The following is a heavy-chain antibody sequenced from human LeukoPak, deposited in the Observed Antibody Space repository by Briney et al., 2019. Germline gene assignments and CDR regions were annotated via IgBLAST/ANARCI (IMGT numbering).Heavy chain of an antibody. D-gene: IGHD2-15*01. CDR3: AKGTSRDIVVVVAVDY. J-gene: IGHJ4*02. Sequence: GGSLRLSCAASGFTFDDYAMRWVRQAPGKGLEWVSGISGNSGSIGYADSVKGRFTISRDNAKNSLYLQMNSLRAEDTALYYCAKGTSRDIVVVVAVDYWGQGTLVTVSS. CDR2: ISGNSGSI. CDR1: GFTFDDYA. V-gene: IGHV3-9*01.